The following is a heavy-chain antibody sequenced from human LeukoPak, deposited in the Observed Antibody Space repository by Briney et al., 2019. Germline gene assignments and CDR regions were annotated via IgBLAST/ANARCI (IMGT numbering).Heavy chain of an antibody. CDR1: GGSLSSYY. D-gene: IGHD6-13*01. Sequence: PSETLSLTCTVSGGSLSSYYWSWVRQPPGKGLEWSGYIYYSGSTNYNPSLKSRVTISVDTSKNQFSLKLSSVTAADTAVYYCASMIAAAGMGYFDYWGQGTLVTVSS. CDR3: ASMIAAAGMGYFDY. V-gene: IGHV4-59*01. J-gene: IGHJ4*02. CDR2: IYYSGST.